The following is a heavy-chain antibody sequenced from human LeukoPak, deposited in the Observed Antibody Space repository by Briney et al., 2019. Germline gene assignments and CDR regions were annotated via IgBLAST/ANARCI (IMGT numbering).Heavy chain of an antibody. J-gene: IGHJ5*02. V-gene: IGHV3-7*01. CDR3: ARAHYGDYA. CDR2: IKQNGNET. D-gene: IGHD4-17*01. CDR1: GFTFSTYW. Sequence: GGSLRLSCAASGFTFSTYWMSWVRQAPGKGLEWVASIKQNGNETYYVDSEKGRITISRDNAKNSLYLQMNSLRAEDTAVYYCARAHYGDYAWGQGTQVTVSS.